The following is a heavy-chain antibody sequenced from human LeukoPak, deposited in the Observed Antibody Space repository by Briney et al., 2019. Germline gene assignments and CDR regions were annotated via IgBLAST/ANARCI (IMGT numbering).Heavy chain of an antibody. CDR1: GASVSSTDYF. D-gene: IGHD6-19*01. V-gene: IGHV4-30-2*03. CDR2: IYYSGST. J-gene: IGHJ4*02. CDR3: ARLGRGVAVAGFDY. Sequence: PSQTLSLTCTVSGASVSSTDYFWNWIRQPAGKGLEWIGSIYYSGSTYYNPSLKSRVTISVDTSKNQFSLKLSSVTAADTAVYYCARLGRGVAVAGFDYWGQGTLVTVSS.